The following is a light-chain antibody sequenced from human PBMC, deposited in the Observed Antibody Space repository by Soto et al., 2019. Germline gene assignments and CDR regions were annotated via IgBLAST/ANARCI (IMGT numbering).Light chain of an antibody. CDR2: GAS. CDR3: QQFSTSPLA. V-gene: IGKV1-13*02. CDR1: QGISSY. J-gene: IGKJ4*01. Sequence: AIQMTQSPSSLSPSVGDSVTITCRASQGISSYLAWYQQKPGRAPRLLISGASNRPTGIPDRFSGSGSGTDFTLTISRLEPEDFAAYYCQQFSTSPLAFGGGTKVDI.